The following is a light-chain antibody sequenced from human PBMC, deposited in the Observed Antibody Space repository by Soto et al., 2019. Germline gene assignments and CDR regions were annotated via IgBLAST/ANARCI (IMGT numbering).Light chain of an antibody. J-gene: IGKJ1*01. CDR1: QSISTY. Sequence: DIQMTQSPSSLSASVGDRVSITCRASQSISTYLNWFQQKPGKAPTLLIYDASRLESGVPSRFSGGGSATEFTLTISSLQPEDFATYYCQHTYNTRAFGHGIKVEV. CDR2: DAS. CDR3: QHTYNTRA. V-gene: IGKV1-39*01.